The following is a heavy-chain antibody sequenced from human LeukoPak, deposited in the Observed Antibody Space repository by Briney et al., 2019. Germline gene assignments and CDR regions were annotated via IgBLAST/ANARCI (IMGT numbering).Heavy chain of an antibody. CDR3: ARLPGGSTIYFQH. J-gene: IGHJ1*01. D-gene: IGHD5/OR15-5a*01. CDR2: IYPADSDT. Sequence: GESLKISCKGFGYSFTPYGIGWVRQMPGKGLEWMGIIYPADSDTRYSPSFQGQVTFSADKSISTAYLQWSGLKASDTAMYYCARLPGGSTIYFQHWGQGTLVTVSS. V-gene: IGHV5-51*01. CDR1: GYSFTPYG.